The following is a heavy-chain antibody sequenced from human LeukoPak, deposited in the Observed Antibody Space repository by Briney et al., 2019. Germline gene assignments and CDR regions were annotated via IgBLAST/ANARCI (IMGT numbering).Heavy chain of an antibody. CDR1: GFTFSSYA. D-gene: IGHD4-17*01. Sequence: PGRSLRLSCAASGFTFSSYAMHWVRQAPGKGLEWVAVISYDGSNKYYADSVKGRFTISRDNSKNTLYLQMNSLRAEDTAVYYCARAETKVTNLDYWGQGTLVTVSS. CDR3: ARAETKVTNLDY. V-gene: IGHV3-30-3*01. J-gene: IGHJ4*02. CDR2: ISYDGSNK.